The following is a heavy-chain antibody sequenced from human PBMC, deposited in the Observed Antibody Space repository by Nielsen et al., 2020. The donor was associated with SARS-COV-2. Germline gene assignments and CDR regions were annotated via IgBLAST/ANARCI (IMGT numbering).Heavy chain of an antibody. V-gene: IGHV4-4*02. D-gene: IGHD4-23*01. J-gene: IGHJ4*02. CDR1: GDSISRMNW. CDR2: VYPSGST. CDR3: SSPTVAY. Sequence: SETLSLTCAVSGDSISRMNWWSWVRQPPGKGLEWIGEVYPSGSTAYNPSLKSRVTISVDKSKNLFSLRLSSVTAADTAVYYCSSPTVAYWGQGTLVTVSS.